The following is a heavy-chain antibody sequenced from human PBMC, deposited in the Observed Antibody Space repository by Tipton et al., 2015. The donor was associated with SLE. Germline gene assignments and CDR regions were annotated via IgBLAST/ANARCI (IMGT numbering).Heavy chain of an antibody. Sequence: TLSLTCIVSGGSISIYKWSWIRQTPGKGLEWIGFIYSSGSTMYNPSLKSRVTISVDTSKNQFSLTLTSVTAADTAVYYCAREWSSFDFWGQGTLVTVSS. J-gene: IGHJ4*02. CDR1: GGSISIYK. V-gene: IGHV4-59*01. D-gene: IGHD2-15*01. CDR2: IYSSGST. CDR3: AREWSSFDF.